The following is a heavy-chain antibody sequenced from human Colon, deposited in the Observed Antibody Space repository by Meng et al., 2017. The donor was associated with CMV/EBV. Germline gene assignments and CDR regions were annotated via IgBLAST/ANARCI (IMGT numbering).Heavy chain of an antibody. Sequence: GESLKISCAASGFTFRNYAMSWVRQAPGKGLEWLSFISSSSREIYYADSVKGRFTISRDNAKNSLYLQMNSLRAEDSAVYYCATTIVVLPAATTDYWGQGTPVTVSS. CDR3: ATTIVVLPAATTDY. CDR1: GFTFRNYA. J-gene: IGHJ4*02. CDR2: ISSSSREI. V-gene: IGHV3-21*01. D-gene: IGHD2-2*01.